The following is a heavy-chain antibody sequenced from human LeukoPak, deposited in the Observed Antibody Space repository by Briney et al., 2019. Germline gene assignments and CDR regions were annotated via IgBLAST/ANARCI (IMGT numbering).Heavy chain of an antibody. D-gene: IGHD4-11*01. J-gene: IGHJ5*01. CDR3: ARGSYGNYDS. V-gene: IGHV3-30*02. CDR2: ILYDGTNK. CDR1: GFTLSNYG. Sequence: GGSLRLSCAASGFTLSNYGMHWVRQAPGKGLEWVALILYDGTNKYYADSVKGRFTISRDNAQSSLYLQMSSLRAEDTAVYYCARGSYGNYDSWGQGTLVTVPS.